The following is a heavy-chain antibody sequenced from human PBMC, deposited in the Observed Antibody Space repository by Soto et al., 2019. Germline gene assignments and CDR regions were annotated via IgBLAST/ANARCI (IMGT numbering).Heavy chain of an antibody. D-gene: IGHD6-13*01. J-gene: IGHJ4*02. V-gene: IGHV4-39*01. CDR3: SRRRGGSRVPFYSSSELFYFDY. CDR1: GGSISSSSYY. CDR2: IYYSGST. Sequence: PSETLSLTCTVSGGSISSSSYYWGWIRQPPGKGLEWIGSIYYSGSTYYNTSLKSRVTISVDTSKNQFSLKLSSVTAADTAVYYFSRRRGGSRVPFYSSSELFYFDYWGQGTLVTVS.